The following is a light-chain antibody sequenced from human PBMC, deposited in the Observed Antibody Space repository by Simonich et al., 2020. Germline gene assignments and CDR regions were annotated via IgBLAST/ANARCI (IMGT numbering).Light chain of an antibody. J-gene: IGKJ3*01. CDR1: QSVIYSSNNKNY. Sequence: DIVMTQSPDSLAVSLGERSTINCKSSQSVIYSSNNKNYLAWYQKKPGQPPKLLIYWASTRESGIPDRFSGSGSGTDFTLTISRLQAEDVAVYYCQQYYSTPFTFGPGTKVDIK. CDR3: QQYYSTPFT. CDR2: WAS. V-gene: IGKV4-1*01.